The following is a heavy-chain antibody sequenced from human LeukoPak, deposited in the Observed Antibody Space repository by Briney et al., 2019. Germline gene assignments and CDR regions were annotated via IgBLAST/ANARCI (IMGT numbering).Heavy chain of an antibody. CDR2: IYYSGST. CDR3: ARPRGEDFWTVMGASDI. CDR1: GGSISSSSYY. Sequence: SETLSLTCTVSGGSISSSSYYWVWIRQPPGKELEWIGSIYYSGSTYYNPSLKSRVTISVDTSKNQFSLKLSSVTAADTAVYYCARPRGEDFWTVMGASDIWGQGTMVTVSS. D-gene: IGHD3/OR15-3a*01. V-gene: IGHV4-39*01. J-gene: IGHJ3*02.